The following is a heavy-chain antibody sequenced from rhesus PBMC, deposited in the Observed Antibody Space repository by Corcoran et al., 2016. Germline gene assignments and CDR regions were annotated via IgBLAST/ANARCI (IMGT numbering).Heavy chain of an antibody. Sequence: QVQLQESGPGLVKPSEPLSLTCTVSGDSITGYYWNWIRQHPGKGLEWMGYVGGSSGPTYYNPSHKSRVTISRDASKNQFTLSLNSVTAADTAVYYCASRYSWNYRWDRFDVWGPGVLVTVSS. J-gene: IGHJ5-1*01. D-gene: IGHD1-1-1*01. CDR2: VGGSSGPT. CDR1: GDSITGYY. V-gene: IGHV4-165*02. CDR3: ASRYSWNYRWDRFDV.